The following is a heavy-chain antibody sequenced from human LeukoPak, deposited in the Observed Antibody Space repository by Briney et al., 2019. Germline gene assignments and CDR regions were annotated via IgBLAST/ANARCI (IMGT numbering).Heavy chain of an antibody. CDR3: ARERGGGIAVAGTTAFDY. D-gene: IGHD6-19*01. Sequence: ASVKVSCKASGYTFTGYYMHWVRQAPGQGLEWMGWINPNSGGTNYAQKFQGRVTMTRDTSISTAYMELSRLRSDDTAVYYCARERGGGIAVAGTTAFDYWGQGTLVTVSS. CDR1: GYTFTGYY. V-gene: IGHV1-2*02. J-gene: IGHJ4*02. CDR2: INPNSGGT.